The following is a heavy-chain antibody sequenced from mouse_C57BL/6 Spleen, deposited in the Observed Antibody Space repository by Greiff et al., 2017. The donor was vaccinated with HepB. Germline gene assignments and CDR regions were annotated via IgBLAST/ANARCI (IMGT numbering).Heavy chain of an antibody. Sequence: VQLQQSGAELARPGASVKLSCKASGYTFTSYGISWVKQRTGQGLEWIGEIYPRSGNTYYTEKFKGKATLTAYKSSSTAYMELRSLTSEDSAVYFCARKPLDSNYLYYFDYWGQGTTLTVSS. D-gene: IGHD2-5*01. J-gene: IGHJ2*01. V-gene: IGHV1-81*01. CDR1: GYTFTSYG. CDR3: ARKPLDSNYLYYFDY. CDR2: IYPRSGNT.